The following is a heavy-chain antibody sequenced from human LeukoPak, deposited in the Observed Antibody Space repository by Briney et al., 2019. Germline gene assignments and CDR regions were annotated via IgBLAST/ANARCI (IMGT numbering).Heavy chain of an antibody. CDR3: AKASLGYCSGGSCYTHFDY. CDR2: ISYDGSNK. D-gene: IGHD2-15*01. Sequence: TGGSLRLSCAASGFTFSSYGMHWVRQAPGKGLEWVAVISYDGSNKYYADSVKGRFTISRDNSKNTLYLQMNSLRAEGTAVYYCAKASLGYCSGGSCYTHFDYWGQGTLVTVSS. V-gene: IGHV3-30*18. CDR1: GFTFSSYG. J-gene: IGHJ4*02.